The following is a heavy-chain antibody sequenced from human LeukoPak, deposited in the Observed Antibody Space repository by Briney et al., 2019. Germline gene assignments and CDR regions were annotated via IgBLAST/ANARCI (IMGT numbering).Heavy chain of an antibody. V-gene: IGHV3-21*01. CDR3: AKLAKYFYGSETYFFFEH. CDR1: GFTFSSYS. J-gene: IGHJ4*02. CDR2: ISSSSSYI. Sequence: GGSLRLSCAASGFTFSSYSMNWVRQAPGKGLEWVSSISSSSSYIYYADSVKGRFTISRDNAKNSLFLQMNSLRVEDTAVYYCAKLAKYFYGSETYFFFEHWGQGTPVTASS. D-gene: IGHD3-10*01.